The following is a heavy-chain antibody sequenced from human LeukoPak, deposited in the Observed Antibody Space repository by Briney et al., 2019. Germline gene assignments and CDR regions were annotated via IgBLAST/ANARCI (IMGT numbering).Heavy chain of an antibody. J-gene: IGHJ4*02. V-gene: IGHV1-2*04. D-gene: IGHD3-10*01. CDR3: ARAAGAGSYYKS. Sequence: GASVKVSCKASGYTFTGYYMHWVRQAPGQGLEWMGWINPNSGGTNYAQKFQGWVTMTRDTSISTAYMELGRLKSDDTAVYYCARAAGAGSYYKSWGQGTLVTVSS. CDR1: GYTFTGYY. CDR2: INPNSGGT.